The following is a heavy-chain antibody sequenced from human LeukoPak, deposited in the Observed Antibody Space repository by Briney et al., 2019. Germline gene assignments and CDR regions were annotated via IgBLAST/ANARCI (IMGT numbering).Heavy chain of an antibody. CDR1: GGSISSYY. V-gene: IGHV4-59*01. D-gene: IGHD3-22*01. CDR3: ARCGDDSSGYCDY. CDR2: IYYSGST. J-gene: IGHJ4*02. Sequence: SETLSLTCTVSGGSISSYYWSWIRQPPGKGLEWIGYIYYSGSTNYNPSLKSRVTISVDTSKNQFSLKLSSVTAADTAVYYCARCGDDSSGYCDYWGREPWSPSPQ.